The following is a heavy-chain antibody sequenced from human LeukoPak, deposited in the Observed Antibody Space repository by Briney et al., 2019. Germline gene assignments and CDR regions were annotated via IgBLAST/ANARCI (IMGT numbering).Heavy chain of an antibody. CDR2: IIPIFGTA. D-gene: IGHD7-27*01. Sequence: SVKVSCKASGGTFSSYAISWVRQAPGQGLEWMGGIIPIFGTANYAQKFQGRVTITADESTSTAYMELSSLRSEDTAVYYCASPPGVRVDYYYYYMDVWGKGTTVTVSS. CDR3: ASPPGVRVDYYYYYMDV. V-gene: IGHV1-69*13. J-gene: IGHJ6*03. CDR1: GGTFSSYA.